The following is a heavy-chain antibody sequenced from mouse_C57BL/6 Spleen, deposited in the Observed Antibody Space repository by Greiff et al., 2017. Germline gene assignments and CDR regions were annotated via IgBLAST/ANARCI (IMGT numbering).Heavy chain of an antibody. J-gene: IGHJ3*01. CDR3: ARGIYDDYGGEFAY. CDR2: INPNNGGT. Sequence: EVQLQQSGPELVKPGASVKIPCKASGYTFTDYNMDWVKQSPGKSLEWIGDINPNNGGTIYNQKFKGKATLTVDTSSSTAYMELRSLTSEDTAVYDCARGIYDDYGGEFAYWGQGTLVTVSA. CDR1: GYTFTDYN. V-gene: IGHV1-18*01. D-gene: IGHD2-4*01.